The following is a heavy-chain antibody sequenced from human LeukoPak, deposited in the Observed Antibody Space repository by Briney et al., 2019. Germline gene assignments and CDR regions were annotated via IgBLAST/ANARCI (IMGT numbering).Heavy chain of an antibody. V-gene: IGHV4-59*01. Sequence: SETLSPTCTVSGGSISSYYWSWIRQPPGKGLEWIGYIYYSGSTNYNPSLKSRVTISVDTSKNQFSLKLSSVTAADTAVYYCASTPRSGWYFDYWGQGTLVTVSS. CDR3: ASTPRSGWYFDY. CDR2: IYYSGST. J-gene: IGHJ4*02. CDR1: GGSISSYY. D-gene: IGHD6-19*01.